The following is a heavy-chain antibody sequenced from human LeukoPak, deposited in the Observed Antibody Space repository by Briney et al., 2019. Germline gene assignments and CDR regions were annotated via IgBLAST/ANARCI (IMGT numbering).Heavy chain of an antibody. J-gene: IGHJ4*02. CDR1: GYTFTSYG. CDR3: ARTGGGADYVWGSYRNYYFDY. D-gene: IGHD3-16*02. Sequence: GASVKVSCKASGYTFTSYGISWVRQAPGQGLEWMGWISAYNGNTNYAQKLQGRVTMTTDTSTSTAYMELRSLRSDDTAVYYCARTGGGADYVWGSYRNYYFDYWGQGTLVTVSS. CDR2: ISAYNGNT. V-gene: IGHV1-18*01.